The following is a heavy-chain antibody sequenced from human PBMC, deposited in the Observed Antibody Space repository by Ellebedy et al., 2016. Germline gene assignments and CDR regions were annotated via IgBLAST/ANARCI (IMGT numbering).Heavy chain of an antibody. V-gene: IGHV3-7*02. D-gene: IGHD4-23*01. CDR3: QTVAF. CDR2: IKQDGSEK. J-gene: IGHJ4*02. Sequence: GESLKISXAASGFIFSGHWMSCVRQAPRKGLEWVANIKQDGSEKYYGDSVRGRFIISRDNTENSLYLQMNNGRVEDTAVYYCQTVAFWGQGTLVTGSS. CDR1: GFIFSGHW.